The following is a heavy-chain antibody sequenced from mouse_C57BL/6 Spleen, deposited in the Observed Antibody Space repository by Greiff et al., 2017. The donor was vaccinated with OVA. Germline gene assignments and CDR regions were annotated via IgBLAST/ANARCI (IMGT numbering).Heavy chain of an antibody. CDR2: IDPETGGT. CDR1: GYTFTDYE. Sequence: VQRVESGAELVRPGASVTLSCKASGYTFTDYEMHWVKQTPVHGLEWIGAIDPETGGTAYNQKFKGKAILTADKSSSTAYMELRSLTSEDSAVYYCTRRGPWFAYWGQGTLVTVSA. V-gene: IGHV1-15*01. J-gene: IGHJ3*01. CDR3: TRRGPWFAY.